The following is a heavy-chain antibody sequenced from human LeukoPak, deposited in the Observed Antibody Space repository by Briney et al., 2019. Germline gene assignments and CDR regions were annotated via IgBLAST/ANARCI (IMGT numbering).Heavy chain of an antibody. CDR3: ARADYGGNPTHY. J-gene: IGHJ4*02. CDR2: IWYDGSNK. D-gene: IGHD4-23*01. V-gene: IGHV3-33*01. CDR1: GFTFSSYG. Sequence: GGSLRLSCAASGFTFSSYGMHWVRQAPGKGLEWVAVIWYDGSNKYYADSVKGRFTISRDNSKNTLYLQMNSLRAEDTAVYYCARADYGGNPTHYWGQGTLVTVSS.